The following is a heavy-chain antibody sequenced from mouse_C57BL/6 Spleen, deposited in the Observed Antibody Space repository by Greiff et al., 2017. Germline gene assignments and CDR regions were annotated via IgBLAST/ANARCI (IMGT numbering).Heavy chain of an antibody. CDR3: AREEGTTVVASGGDFDY. J-gene: IGHJ2*01. D-gene: IGHD1-1*01. V-gene: IGHV1-80*01. CDR1: GYAFSSYW. Sequence: VQLQQSGAELVKPGASVKISCKASGYAFSSYWMNWVKQRPGKGLEWIGQIYPGDGDTNYNGKFKGKATLTADNSSSTAYMQLSSLTSEDSAVYFCAREEGTTVVASGGDFDYWGQGTTLTVSS. CDR2: IYPGDGDT.